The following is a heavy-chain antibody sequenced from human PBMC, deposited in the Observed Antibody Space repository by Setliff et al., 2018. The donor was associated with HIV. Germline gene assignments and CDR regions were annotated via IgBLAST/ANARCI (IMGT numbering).Heavy chain of an antibody. J-gene: IGHJ3*02. V-gene: IGHV1-69*13. Sequence: ASVKVSCKAAGGTFSSYAISWVRQAPGQGLEWMGGISPILGTANYAQKCQGRVTITADESTSTAYMELNSLRSEDTAVYYCARPPSGWLQLEDAFDIWGQGTMVTVSS. CDR2: ISPILGTA. D-gene: IGHD5-12*01. CDR1: GGTFSSYA. CDR3: ARPPSGWLQLEDAFDI.